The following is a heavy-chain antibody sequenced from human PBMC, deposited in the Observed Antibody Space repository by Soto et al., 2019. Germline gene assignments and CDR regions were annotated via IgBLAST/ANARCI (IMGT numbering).Heavy chain of an antibody. CDR3: ARAHYGDYGYGMDV. CDR1: GGSISSGGYS. D-gene: IGHD4-17*01. CDR2: IQHGGST. V-gene: IGHV4-30-2*01. J-gene: IGHJ6*02. Sequence: QLQLQESGSGLVKPSQTLSLTCAVSGGSISSGGYSWSRIRQPPGKGLEWIRYIQHGGSTYYNPSLKSRVTISVDRSKNQFSLKLTSVTAADTAVYYCARAHYGDYGYGMDVWGQGTTVTVSS.